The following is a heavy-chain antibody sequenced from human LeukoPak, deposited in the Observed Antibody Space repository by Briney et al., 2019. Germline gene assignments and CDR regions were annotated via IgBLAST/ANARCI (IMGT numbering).Heavy chain of an antibody. CDR1: GFTFSSYS. CDR3: ARDRQLEYYMDV. Sequence: GGSLRLSCAASGFTFSSYSMNWVRHRPPKGLEWVSFISSSSSYIYYADSVLGRLTIFREDANNSLYLLRLSLRAEDDAAVYCARDRQLEYYMDVWGKGTTVTVSS. D-gene: IGHD1-1*01. V-gene: IGHV3-21*01. J-gene: IGHJ6*03. CDR2: ISSSSSYI.